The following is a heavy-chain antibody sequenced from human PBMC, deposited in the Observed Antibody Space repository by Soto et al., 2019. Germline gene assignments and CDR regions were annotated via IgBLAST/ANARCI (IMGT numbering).Heavy chain of an antibody. CDR1: GGTISSGGYY. CDR3: ARDLGDSNWFDP. V-gene: IGHV4-31*03. D-gene: IGHD3-10*01. Sequence: SETLSLTCTVSGGTISSGGYYWSWIRQHPGKGLEWIGYIYYSGSTYYNPSLKSRVTISVDTSKNQFSLKLSSVIAADTAVYYCARDLGDSNWFDPWGQGTLVTVSS. J-gene: IGHJ5*02. CDR2: IYYSGST.